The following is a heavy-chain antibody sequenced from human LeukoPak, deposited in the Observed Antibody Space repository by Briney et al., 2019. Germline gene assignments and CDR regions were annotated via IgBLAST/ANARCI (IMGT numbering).Heavy chain of an antibody. D-gene: IGHD2-2*01. V-gene: IGHV4-34*01. CDR1: GGSFSGYY. Sequence: SETLSLTCAVYGGSFSGYYWSWIRQPPGKGLEWIEEINHSGGTNYNPSLKSRVTISVDTSKNQFSLKLRSVTAADRAVYYCARGRTGYQLLPTKKDYSYYYVDVWDKGTTVTVSS. CDR2: INHSGGT. J-gene: IGHJ6*03. CDR3: ARGRTGYQLLPTKKDYSYYYVDV.